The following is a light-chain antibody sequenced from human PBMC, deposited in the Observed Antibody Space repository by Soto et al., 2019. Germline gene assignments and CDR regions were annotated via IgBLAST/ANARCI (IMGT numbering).Light chain of an antibody. Sequence: QSVLTQPASVSGSPGQSITISCTGTSSDVGGYKYVSWYQQHPGKAPKLMIYEVSNRPSGVSNRFSGSKSGNTASLTISGLQAEDEADYYCSSYTSSSTVYVFGAGTKVTVL. CDR1: SSDVGGYKY. CDR2: EVS. V-gene: IGLV2-14*01. J-gene: IGLJ1*01. CDR3: SSYTSSSTVYV.